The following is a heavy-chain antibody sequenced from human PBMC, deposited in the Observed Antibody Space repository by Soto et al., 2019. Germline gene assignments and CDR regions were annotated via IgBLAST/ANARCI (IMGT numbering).Heavy chain of an antibody. J-gene: IGHJ6*02. V-gene: IGHV4-31*03. CDR3: ARGPKNLGGSFYYGMDV. Sequence: QVQLQESGPGLVKPSQTLSLTCTVSGGSIRSDGFYWTWVRHLPGKGLEWVGFIYYSGSTYYNPSLKSRITISMDSSRTQFFLSLTSVTAADMAVYYCARGPKNLGGSFYYGMDVWGQGTTVTVSS. CDR1: GGSIRSDGFY. CDR2: IYYSGST.